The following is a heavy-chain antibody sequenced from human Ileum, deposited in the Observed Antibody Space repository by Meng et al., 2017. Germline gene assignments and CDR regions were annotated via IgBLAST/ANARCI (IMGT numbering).Heavy chain of an antibody. CDR3: ARDHWGSLDY. CDR2: AST. V-gene: IGHV4-61*01. CDR1: GASVTTSHYQ. Sequence: QVQLHESGPGLVRPSETLSLICTVSGASVTTSHYQWGWIRQPPGKGLEWIGYASTNYNPSLKSRLTISLDTSKNQVSLKLTSVTAADTAVYYCARDHWGSLDYWGQGILVTVFS. D-gene: IGHD7-27*01. J-gene: IGHJ4*02.